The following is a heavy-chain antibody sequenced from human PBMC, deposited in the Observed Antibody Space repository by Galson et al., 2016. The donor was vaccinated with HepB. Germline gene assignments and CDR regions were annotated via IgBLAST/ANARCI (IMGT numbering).Heavy chain of an antibody. D-gene: IGHD2-2*01. CDR1: RLSFNNAW. Sequence: SLRLSCAGARLSFNNAWMSWVRQAPGKGLECVGRFQRKTDGDTTDYATPVRGRFTISRDDSTDPLYLQMHSLKTEDTAVYFCTTASTIHYTNYYYMDVWGKGTTVTVSS. CDR2: FQRKTDGDTT. CDR3: TTASTIHYTNYYYMDV. J-gene: IGHJ6*03. V-gene: IGHV3-15*01.